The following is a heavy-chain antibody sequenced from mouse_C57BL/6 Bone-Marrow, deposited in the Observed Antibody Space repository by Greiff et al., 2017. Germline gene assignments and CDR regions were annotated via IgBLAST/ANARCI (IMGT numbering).Heavy chain of an antibody. CDR1: GYAFTNYL. D-gene: IGHD2-4*01. CDR2: INPGSGGT. J-gene: IGHJ3*01. V-gene: IGHV1-54*01. CDR3: ARSTYDYDGTGFAY. Sequence: QVQLQQSGAELVRPGTSVKVSCKASGYAFTNYLIEWVKQRPGQGLEWIGVINPGSGGTHYNEKFKGKATLTADKSSSTAYMQLSSLTSEDSAVYFCARSTYDYDGTGFAYWGQGTLVTVSA.